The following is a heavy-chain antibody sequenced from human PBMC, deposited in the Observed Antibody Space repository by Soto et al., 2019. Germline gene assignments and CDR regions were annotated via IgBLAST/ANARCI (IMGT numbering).Heavy chain of an antibody. Sequence: HPGGSLRLSCTASGFTFGAYAMSWLRQAPGKGLEWVGFIRSKAYSATTEYAASVKGRFTISREDSKSIAYLQMNDLKTEDTGLYYCTRAENPQWEISHYNFDYWGQGTLVTVSS. D-gene: IGHD1-26*01. CDR2: IRSKAYSATT. J-gene: IGHJ4*02. CDR1: GFTFGAYA. CDR3: TRAENPQWEISHYNFDY. V-gene: IGHV3-49*03.